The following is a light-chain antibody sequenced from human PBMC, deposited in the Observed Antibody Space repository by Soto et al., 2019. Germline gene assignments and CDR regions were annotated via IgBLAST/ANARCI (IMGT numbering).Light chain of an antibody. CDR1: QSVTSL. CDR3: QQRANWPLT. V-gene: IGKV3-11*01. Sequence: EIVLTQSPATLSSFPGDRVTLSCRASQSVTSLLGWYHQKPGQAPRLLIYDASYRATGIPARFSGSGSGTDFTLTISSLEPDDFGVYYCQQRANWPLTFGGGTKVDI. J-gene: IGKJ4*01. CDR2: DAS.